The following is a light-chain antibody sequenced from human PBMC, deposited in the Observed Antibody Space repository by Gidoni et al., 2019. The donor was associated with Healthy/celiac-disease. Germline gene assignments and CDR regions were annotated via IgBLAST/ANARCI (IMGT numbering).Light chain of an antibody. CDR3: QAWDSSTGVV. CDR1: KLGDKY. J-gene: IGLJ2*01. CDR2: QDS. Sequence: SYELPQPPSVSVSPGQTASITCPGDKLGDKYACWYQQKPRQSPVLVIYQDSKRPSGIPERFSGSNSGNTATLTISGTQAMDEADYYCQAWDSSTGVVFGGGTKLTVL. V-gene: IGLV3-1*01.